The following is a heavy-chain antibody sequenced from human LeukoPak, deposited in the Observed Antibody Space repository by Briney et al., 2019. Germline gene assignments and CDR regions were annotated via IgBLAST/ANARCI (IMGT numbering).Heavy chain of an antibody. CDR3: ARDRAGSAWYTTFDY. D-gene: IGHD6-19*01. CDR2: ISTYNGNT. Sequence: VAPVRVSCKVSGYTFTSYGITWVRQAPGQGLEWMGWISTYNGNTNYAQKLQGRVTMTTDTSTSRVYLDLRSLRSDDTAVYYCARDRAGSAWYTTFDYWGQGTLVTVSS. CDR1: GYTFTSYG. J-gene: IGHJ4*02. V-gene: IGHV1-18*01.